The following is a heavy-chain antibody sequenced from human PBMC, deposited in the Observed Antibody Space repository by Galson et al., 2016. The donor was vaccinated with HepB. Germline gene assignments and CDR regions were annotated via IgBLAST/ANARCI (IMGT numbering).Heavy chain of an antibody. CDR2: LYDSKIT. Sequence: SETLSLTCSVSGGSVTSGAYYWTWIRQPPGKGLEWIGYLYDSKITNYNSSLKSRVVISLDTSKNQISLKLSSVTSADTAIYYCARASGIKDSFDIWGQGTMVTVSS. CDR1: GGSVTSGAYY. V-gene: IGHV4-61*08. CDR3: ARASGIKDSFDI. D-gene: IGHD1-14*01. J-gene: IGHJ3*02.